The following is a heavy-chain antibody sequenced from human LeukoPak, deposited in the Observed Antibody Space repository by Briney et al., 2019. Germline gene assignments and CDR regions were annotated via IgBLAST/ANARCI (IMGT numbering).Heavy chain of an antibody. V-gene: IGHV4-34*01. D-gene: IGHD3-22*01. CDR3: ARVGDSRVYYFDY. CDR1: GGSFGGDY. Sequence: SETLSLTCAVYGGSFGGDYWSWIRQPPGKGLEWIGEINHSGSTNYNPSLKSRVTISVDTSKNQFSLKLSSVTAADTAVYYCARVGDSRVYYFDYWGQGTLVTVSS. J-gene: IGHJ4*02. CDR2: INHSGST.